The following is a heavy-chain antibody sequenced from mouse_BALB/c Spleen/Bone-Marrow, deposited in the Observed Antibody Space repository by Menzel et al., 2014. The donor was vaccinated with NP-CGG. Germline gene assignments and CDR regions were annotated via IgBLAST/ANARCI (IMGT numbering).Heavy chain of an antibody. CDR1: GYTLTSYW. CDR3: ARGYYVMDY. J-gene: IGHJ4*01. CDR2: INPSSGYT. Sequence: QVQLQQSGAELAKPGASEKMSCKASGYTLTSYWMHWVKQRPGQGLEWIGYINPSSGYTEFNQRFKDKATLTADRSSSTAYMQLSSLTSEDSAVYYCARGYYVMDYWGQGTSVTVSS. V-gene: IGHV1-7*01.